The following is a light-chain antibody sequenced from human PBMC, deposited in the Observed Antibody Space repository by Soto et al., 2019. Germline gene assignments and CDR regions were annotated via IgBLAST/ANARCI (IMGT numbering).Light chain of an antibody. J-gene: IGKJ4*01. CDR2: FAS. V-gene: IGKV3-15*01. CDR3: QQYNKWPLT. CDR1: QSVSNN. Sequence: EIVMTQSPATLSVSPGEKATLSCRASQSVSNNLAWYQQKPGQAHRLLIYFASTRATGIPARFSGSGSGTEFTPTISSLQSEDFAVYYCQQYNKWPLTLAGGTKVETK.